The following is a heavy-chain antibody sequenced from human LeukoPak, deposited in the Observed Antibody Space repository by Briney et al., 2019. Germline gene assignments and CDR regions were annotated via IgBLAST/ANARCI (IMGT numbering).Heavy chain of an antibody. V-gene: IGHV3-9*01. J-gene: IGHJ3*02. CDR1: GFTFDDYA. Sequence: GGSLRLSCAASGFTFDDYAMHWNRQAPGKGLEWVSGISWNSGSIGYADSVKGRFTISRDNAKSSLYLQMNSLRAEDTALYYCAKDMIAVAGRDAFDIWGQGTMVTVSS. CDR3: AKDMIAVAGRDAFDI. D-gene: IGHD6-19*01. CDR2: ISWNSGSI.